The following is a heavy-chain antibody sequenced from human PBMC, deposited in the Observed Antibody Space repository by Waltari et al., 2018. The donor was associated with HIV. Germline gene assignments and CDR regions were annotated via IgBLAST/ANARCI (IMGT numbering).Heavy chain of an antibody. D-gene: IGHD2-15*01. CDR1: GFTVNNNY. V-gene: IGHV3-53*01. J-gene: IGHJ6*02. Sequence: ELQLAESGGDMVQPGGSLRLSCVASGFTVNNNYMNWGRQAPGKGLGWVEILHSEGTTSYAESVRGRFTISRDTPKNTLYLHMTTLGVEDTAVYFCAKEILELPNHYYGLDVWGQGTTVIVSS. CDR2: LHSEGTT. CDR3: AKEILELPNHYYGLDV.